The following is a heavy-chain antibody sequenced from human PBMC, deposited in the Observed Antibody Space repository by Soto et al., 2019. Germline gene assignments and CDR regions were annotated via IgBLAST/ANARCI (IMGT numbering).Heavy chain of an antibody. Sequence: GASVKVSCKASGYTFTSYDINWVRQATGQGLEWMGWMNPNSGNTGYAQKFQGRVTMTRNTSISTAYTELSSLRSEDTAVYYCARSGREVYSFYYYYYMDVWGKGTTVTVSS. D-gene: IGHD2-21*01. J-gene: IGHJ6*03. CDR1: GYTFTSYD. V-gene: IGHV1-8*01. CDR2: MNPNSGNT. CDR3: ARSGREVYSFYYYYYMDV.